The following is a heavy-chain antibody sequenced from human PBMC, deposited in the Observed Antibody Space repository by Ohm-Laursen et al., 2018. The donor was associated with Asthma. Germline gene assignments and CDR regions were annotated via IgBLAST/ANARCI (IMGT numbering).Heavy chain of an antibody. J-gene: IGHJ4*02. CDR2: ISSSSSYI. D-gene: IGHD5-12*01. CDR3: AREGSGYDPTFDY. V-gene: IGHV3-21*01. Sequence: SLRLSCAASGFTFSSYAMNWVRQASGKGLEWVSSISSSSSYIYYADSVKGRFTISRDNAKNSLYLQMNSLRAEDTAVYYCAREGSGYDPTFDYWGQGTLVTVSS. CDR1: GFTFSSYA.